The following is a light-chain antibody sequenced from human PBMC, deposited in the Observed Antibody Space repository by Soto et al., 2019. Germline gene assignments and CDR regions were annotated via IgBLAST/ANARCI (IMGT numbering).Light chain of an antibody. CDR1: QSVFYRSSNKNY. CDR2: WAS. Sequence: DFVMTQSPDSLAVSLGERATINCKSSQSVFYRSSNKNYLAWYQQKPGQPPKLLIYWASTRESGVPDRFSGSGSGKDFTLTISSLQAEDVAVYYCQQYYATPPTFGQGTKVEIK. J-gene: IGKJ1*01. V-gene: IGKV4-1*01. CDR3: QQYYATPPT.